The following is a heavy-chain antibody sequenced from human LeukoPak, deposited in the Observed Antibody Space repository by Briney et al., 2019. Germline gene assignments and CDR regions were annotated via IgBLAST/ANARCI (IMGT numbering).Heavy chain of an antibody. CDR3: ARGGIYCGSDCFIDY. J-gene: IGHJ4*02. Sequence: PSETLSLTCAVYGESFSGYYWSGLRQPPGKGLECIGEINHSGSTNYNPSLKSRVTISVDTSKNQFSLRLSSVTAADTAVYYCARGGIYCGSDCFIDYWGQGTLVTVSS. CDR2: INHSGST. D-gene: IGHD2-21*02. CDR1: GESFSGYY. V-gene: IGHV4-34*01.